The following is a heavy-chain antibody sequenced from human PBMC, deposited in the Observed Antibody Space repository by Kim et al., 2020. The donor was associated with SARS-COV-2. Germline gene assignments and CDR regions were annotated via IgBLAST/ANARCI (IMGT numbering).Heavy chain of an antibody. CDR1: GGSFSGYY. CDR2: INHSGST. Sequence: SETLSLTCAVYGGSFSGYYWSWIRQPPGKGLEWIGEINHSGSTNYNPSLKSRVTISVDTSKNQFSLKLSSVTAADTAVYYCARGLSTMVRGVNWFDPWGQGTLVTVSS. D-gene: IGHD3-10*01. V-gene: IGHV4-34*01. J-gene: IGHJ5*02. CDR3: ARGLSTMVRGVNWFDP.